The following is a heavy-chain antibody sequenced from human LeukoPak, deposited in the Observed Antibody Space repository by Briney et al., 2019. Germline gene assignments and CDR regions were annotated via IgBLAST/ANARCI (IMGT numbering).Heavy chain of an antibody. CDR3: ARGRTRYSGYDYGY. J-gene: IGHJ4*02. Sequence: ASVKVSCKASGYTFTSYDINWVRQATGQGLEWMGWMNPNSGNTGYAQKFQGRVTMTRNTSISTAYMELSSLRSEDTAVYYCARGRTRYSGYDYGYWGQGTLVTVYS. V-gene: IGHV1-8*01. D-gene: IGHD5-12*01. CDR2: MNPNSGNT. CDR1: GYTFTSYD.